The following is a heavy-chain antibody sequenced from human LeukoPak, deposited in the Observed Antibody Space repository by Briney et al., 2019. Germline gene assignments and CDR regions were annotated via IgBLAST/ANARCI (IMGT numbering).Heavy chain of an antibody. D-gene: IGHD3-10*01. CDR2: ISATGDGT. J-gene: IGHJ6*03. CDR3: AKDRLWFGQLLPSMDV. V-gene: IGHV3-23*01. CDR1: GLRFSTYT. Sequence: PGGSLRLSCVVAGLRFSTYTMNWVRQAPGKGLGWVSSISATGDGTYYADSVQGRFTMSIDNSKNTVYLQMNSLRGEDTALYYCAKDRLWFGQLLPSMDVWGKGTTVTVSS.